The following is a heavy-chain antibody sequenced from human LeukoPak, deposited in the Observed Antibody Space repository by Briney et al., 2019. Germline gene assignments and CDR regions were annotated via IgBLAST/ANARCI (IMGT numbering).Heavy chain of an antibody. Sequence: PGGSLRLSCAASGFTFSSYGMHWVRQAPGKGLEGVAVIWYDGSTKYYADSVKGRFIISRDNSKNTLYLQMNSLRAEDTAVYYCARDGIGAATVEYYFDYWGQGTLVAVSS. CDR3: ARDGIGAATVEYYFDY. D-gene: IGHD2-15*01. CDR2: IWYDGSTK. J-gene: IGHJ4*02. CDR1: GFTFSSYG. V-gene: IGHV3-33*01.